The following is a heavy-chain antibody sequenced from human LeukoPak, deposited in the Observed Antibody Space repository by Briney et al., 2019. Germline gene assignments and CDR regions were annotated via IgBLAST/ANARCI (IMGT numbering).Heavy chain of an antibody. V-gene: IGHV1-58*02. CDR3: AADNRANDFWSGYYAFDI. CDR2: IVVGSSNT. Sequence: ASVKASCKASGFTFTSSAMQWVRQARGHRIEWIGWIVVGSSNTNYAQKFQERVTITRDMSTSTAYMELSSLRSEDTAVYYCAADNRANDFWSGYYAFDIWGQGTMVTVSS. J-gene: IGHJ3*02. D-gene: IGHD3-3*01. CDR1: GFTFTSSA.